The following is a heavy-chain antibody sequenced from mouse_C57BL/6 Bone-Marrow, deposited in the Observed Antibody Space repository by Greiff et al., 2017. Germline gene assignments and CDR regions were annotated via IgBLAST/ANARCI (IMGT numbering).Heavy chain of an antibody. J-gene: IGHJ1*03. V-gene: IGHV1-55*01. D-gene: IGHD2-5*01. CDR2: IYPGSGCT. CDR3: ARPYYSNYWYFDV. Sequence: VQLQQPGAELVKPGASVKMSCKASGYTFTSYWITWVKQRPGQGLEWIGDIYPGSGCTIYNEKFKSKATLTVDTSSSTAYMQLSSLTSEDSAVYYCARPYYSNYWYFDVWGTGTTVTVSS. CDR1: GYTFTSYW.